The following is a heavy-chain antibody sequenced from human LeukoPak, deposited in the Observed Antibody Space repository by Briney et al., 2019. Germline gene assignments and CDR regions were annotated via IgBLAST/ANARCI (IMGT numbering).Heavy chain of an antibody. V-gene: IGHV3-15*07. CDR3: ARDWYHAFDF. CDR1: GFTFTNTW. J-gene: IGHJ3*01. Sequence: GGSLRLSCAASGFTFTNTWMNWVRQAPGKGLEWVGRIKSKSGGGTTDYAAPVKGRFTISRDDSKNTLYLQMNSLKAEDTAVYYCARDWYHAFDFWGQGTMVTVSS. D-gene: IGHD3-9*01. CDR2: IKSKSGGGTT.